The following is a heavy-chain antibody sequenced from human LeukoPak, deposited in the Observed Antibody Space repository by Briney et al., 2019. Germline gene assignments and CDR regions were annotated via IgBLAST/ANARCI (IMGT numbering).Heavy chain of an antibody. CDR1: GFTFSSYS. CDR3: TREGRFRVFDY. Sequence: GGSLRLSCAASGFTFSSYSMNWVRQAPGKGLEWVSSISGSSSYIYYADSVKGRFTISRHNAKNSLYLQMNSLRAEDTAVYCCTREGRFRVFDYWGQGTLVTVSS. D-gene: IGHD3-10*01. V-gene: IGHV3-21*04. J-gene: IGHJ4*02. CDR2: ISGSSSYI.